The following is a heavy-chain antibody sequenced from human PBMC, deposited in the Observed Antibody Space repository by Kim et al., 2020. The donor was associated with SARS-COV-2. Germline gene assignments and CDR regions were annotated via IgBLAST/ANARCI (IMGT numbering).Heavy chain of an antibody. CDR1: GVSITNYY. Sequence: SETLSLTCTVSGVSITNYYWSWIRQPPGKGLEWIGFVSHSGNANYNPSLKSRVTMSLDTSKNQFSLRLSSVTAADTAVYYCARDFGLTYYYDSIGYWTAPENWNFDLWGRGTLVTVSS. V-gene: IGHV4-59*01. J-gene: IGHJ2*01. D-gene: IGHD3-22*01. CDR3: ARDFGLTYYYDSIGYWTAPENWNFDL. CDR2: VSHSGNA.